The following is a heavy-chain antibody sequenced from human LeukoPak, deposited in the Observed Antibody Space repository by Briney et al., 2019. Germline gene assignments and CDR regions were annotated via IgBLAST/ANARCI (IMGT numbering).Heavy chain of an antibody. CDR1: GGSFSGYY. J-gene: IGHJ5*02. CDR2: INHSGRT. D-gene: IGHD2-15*01. Sequence: SETLSLTCAVYGGSFSGYYWSWSRQPPGKGLEWIGEINHSGRTNYNPSLKSRVTISVDTSKNQFSLELSSVTAADTAVYYCAIRIDCSGGNCYWFDPWGQGTLVTVSS. CDR3: AIRIDCSGGNCYWFDP. V-gene: IGHV4-34*01.